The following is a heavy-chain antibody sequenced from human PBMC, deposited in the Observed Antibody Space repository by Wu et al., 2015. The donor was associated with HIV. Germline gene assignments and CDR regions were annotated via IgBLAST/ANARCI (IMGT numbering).Heavy chain of an antibody. D-gene: IGHD6-19*01. CDR2: QYPNSGDT. CDR1: GDGFTSYA. J-gene: IGHJ3*02. V-gene: IGHV1-2*02. Sequence: QVHLVQFGGEVKKPGSSVKVTCKASGDGFTSYAVSWVRQAPGQGLELDGRSQYPNSGDTNYARKFQGRVTMSRDTSITTAYMELSSLTSDDTAVYYCARDEQWLENRDVLDIWGQGTLVTVSS. CDR3: ARDEQWLENRDVLDI.